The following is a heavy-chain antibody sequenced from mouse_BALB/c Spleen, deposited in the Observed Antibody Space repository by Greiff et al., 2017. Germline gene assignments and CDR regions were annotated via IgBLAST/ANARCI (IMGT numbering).Heavy chain of an antibody. V-gene: IGHV5-6-2*01. J-gene: IGHJ4*01. D-gene: IGHD2-4*01. CDR1: GFTFSSYY. Sequence: EVQLVESGGGLVKLGGSLKLSCAASGFTFSSYYMSWVRQTPEKRLELVAAINSNGGSTYYPDTVKGRFTISRDNAKNTLYLQMSSLKSEDTALYYCARHDYEGYAMDYWGQGTSVTVSS. CDR3: ARHDYEGYAMDY. CDR2: INSNGGST.